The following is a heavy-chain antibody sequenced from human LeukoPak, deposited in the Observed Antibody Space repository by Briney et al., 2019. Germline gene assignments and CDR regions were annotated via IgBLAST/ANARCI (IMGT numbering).Heavy chain of an antibody. Sequence: ASVKVSCKASGYTFTGYYMHWVRQAPGRGLEWMGWINPNNAGTNYAQKFQGRFTMTRDTSTSTAYMELSRLTSDDTAAYYCARRVVPTASLVYWGQGTLVTVSS. CDR1: GYTFTGYY. J-gene: IGHJ4*02. V-gene: IGHV1-2*02. CDR2: INPNNAGT. CDR3: ARRVVPTASLVY. D-gene: IGHD1-26*01.